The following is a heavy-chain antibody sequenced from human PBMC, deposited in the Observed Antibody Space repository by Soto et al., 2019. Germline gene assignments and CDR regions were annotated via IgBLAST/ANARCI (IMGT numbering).Heavy chain of an antibody. V-gene: IGHV4-34*01. J-gene: IGHJ4*02. CDR2: INHSGST. Sequence: PSETLSLTCAVYGGSFSGYYWTWIRQPPGTGLEWIGEINHSGSTNYNPSLKSRVTISVDTSKNQFSLKLTSVTSSDTAVYYCARDKITGLFDYWGQGTLVTVSS. D-gene: IGHD2-8*02. CDR3: ARDKITGLFDY. CDR1: GGSFSGYY.